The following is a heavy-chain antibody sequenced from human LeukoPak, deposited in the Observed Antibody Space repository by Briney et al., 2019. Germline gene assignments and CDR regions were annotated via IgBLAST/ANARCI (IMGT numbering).Heavy chain of an antibody. D-gene: IGHD5-18*01. J-gene: IGHJ4*02. CDR3: ARGASAMDNFDC. Sequence: SETLSLTCTVSGGSISSYYWSWIRQPPGKGLEWIGYIYYSGSTNYNPSLKSRVTISVDTSKNQFSLKLSSVTTADTAVYYCARGASAMDNFDCWGQGTLVTVSS. CDR1: GGSISSYY. CDR2: IYYSGST. V-gene: IGHV4-59*01.